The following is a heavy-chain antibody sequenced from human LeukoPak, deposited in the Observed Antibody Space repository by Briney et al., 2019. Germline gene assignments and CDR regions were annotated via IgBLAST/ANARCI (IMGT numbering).Heavy chain of an antibody. Sequence: GGSLRLSCAASGFTIRSYGMSWVRQAPGKGLEWVSGIGATTGNNYYAASVKGRVTISRDTSKNTLYLQMNSLRAEDTAIYYCANSVVGWGQGTLVTVSS. J-gene: IGHJ4*02. CDR1: GFTIRSYG. CDR2: IGATTGNN. D-gene: IGHD2-15*01. V-gene: IGHV3-23*01. CDR3: ANSVVG.